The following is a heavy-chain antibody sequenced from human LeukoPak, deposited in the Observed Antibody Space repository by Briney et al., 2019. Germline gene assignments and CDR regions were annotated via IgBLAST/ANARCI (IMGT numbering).Heavy chain of an antibody. J-gene: IGHJ4*02. V-gene: IGHV3-53*01. CDR2: LYTGGRT. CDR3: ARGGVNYCNPRY. D-gene: IGHD5-24*01. Sequence: QAGGSLRLSCVASGFTVSSHYMSWVRQAPGKGLEWVSLLYTGGRTYYADSVEGRFTISRDDSKNTVYLHMNTVRAEDTAMYYCARGGVNYCNPRYWGQGTLVTVSS. CDR1: GFTVSSHY.